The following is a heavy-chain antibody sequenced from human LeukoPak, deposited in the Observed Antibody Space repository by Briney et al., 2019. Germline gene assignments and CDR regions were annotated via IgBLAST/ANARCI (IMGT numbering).Heavy chain of an antibody. CDR2: ISSNGGST. CDR1: GFTFSTYA. J-gene: IGHJ4*02. CDR3: VKVSSSGLHEGDYFDY. V-gene: IGHV3-64D*06. Sequence: GGSLRLSCSASGFTFSTYAMHWVRQAPGKGLEYVSAISSNGGSTYFADSVKARFSISRDNSKNTLDLQMSSLRAEDTAVYYCVKVSSSGLHEGDYFDYWGQGTLVTVSS. D-gene: IGHD6-19*01.